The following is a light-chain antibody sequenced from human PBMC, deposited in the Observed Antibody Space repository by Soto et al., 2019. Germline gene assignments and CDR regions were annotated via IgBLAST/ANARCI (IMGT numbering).Light chain of an antibody. CDR1: QSVSNR. CDR3: QQSSDWPRT. Sequence: EIVMTQSPATLSVSPGERATLSCRASQSVSNRLAWYQQRPGQAPRLLIYRASARATGIPARLSGSGSGTEFTLTISSLQSEDFAIYYCQQSSDWPRTFGQGPKVEIK. V-gene: IGKV3-15*01. CDR2: RAS. J-gene: IGKJ1*01.